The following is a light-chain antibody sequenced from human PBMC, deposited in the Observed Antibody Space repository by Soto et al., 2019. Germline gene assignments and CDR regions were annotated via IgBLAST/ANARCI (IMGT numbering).Light chain of an antibody. CDR2: AAS. V-gene: IGKV1-39*01. Sequence: DIQMTQSPSSLSASVGDRVTITCRASQSISSYLNWYQQKPGKAPKLLIYAASSLHSGVPSRFSGSGAVTDFTLTISSLQPEDCATYYCQQSDSTPWTFGQGTKVEIK. J-gene: IGKJ1*01. CDR1: QSISSY. CDR3: QQSDSTPWT.